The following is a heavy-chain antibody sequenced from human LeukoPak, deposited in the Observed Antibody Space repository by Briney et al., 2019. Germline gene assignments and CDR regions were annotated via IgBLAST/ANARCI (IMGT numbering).Heavy chain of an antibody. CDR2: IKGDGRST. Sequence: GGSLRLSCAAPGFTFSSHWMHWVRQAPGKGLVWVSRIKGDGRSTTYADSVKGRFTISRDNAKNTLYLQMNSLRAEDTAVYYCTRTPYSNYHFDYWGQGTLVTVSS. D-gene: IGHD4-11*01. V-gene: IGHV3-74*01. CDR1: GFTFSSHW. J-gene: IGHJ4*02. CDR3: TRTPYSNYHFDY.